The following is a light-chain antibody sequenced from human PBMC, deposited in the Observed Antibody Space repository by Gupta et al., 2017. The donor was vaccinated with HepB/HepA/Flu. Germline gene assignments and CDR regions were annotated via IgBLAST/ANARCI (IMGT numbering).Light chain of an antibody. CDR3: AAWDDRLKGV. V-gene: IGLV1-44*01. CDR2: ANS. CDR1: TSNIGGNT. Sequence: QSVVTQPPSASGTPGQRVPISCSGSTSNIGGNTVNWYQQVPGMAPKLLIYANSLRPSGVPDRFSGSKSGTTASLTITGLQSEDEADYYCAAWDDRLKGVFGGGTKLTVL. J-gene: IGLJ3*02.